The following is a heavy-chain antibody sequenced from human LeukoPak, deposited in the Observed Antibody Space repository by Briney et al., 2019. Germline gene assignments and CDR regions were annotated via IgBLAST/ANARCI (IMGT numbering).Heavy chain of an antibody. CDR2: IHYSGST. CDR1: GGSIRNYY. J-gene: IGHJ5*02. D-gene: IGHD1-14*01. Sequence: SETLSLTCTVSGGSIRNYYWSWIRQPPGKGLEWIAYIHYSGSTKYNPSLKSRVTISVDTSKNQFSLKLSSVTAADTAVYYCARNPESWFDPWGQGALVTVSS. V-gene: IGHV4-59*08. CDR3: ARNPESWFDP.